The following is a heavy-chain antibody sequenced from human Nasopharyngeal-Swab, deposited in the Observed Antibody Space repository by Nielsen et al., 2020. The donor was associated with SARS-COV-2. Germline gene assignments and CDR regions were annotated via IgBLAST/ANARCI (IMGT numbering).Heavy chain of an antibody. Sequence: GGSLRLSCAASGFTFSSYSMNWVRQAPGKGLEWVSSISSSSSYIYYADSVKGRFTISRDNAKNSLYLQMNSLRAEDTAVYYCARAKSAAAGTSFDYWGQGTLVTVSS. D-gene: IGHD6-13*01. CDR2: ISSSSSYI. CDR1: GFTFSSYS. CDR3: ARAKSAAAGTSFDY. J-gene: IGHJ4*02. V-gene: IGHV3-21*01.